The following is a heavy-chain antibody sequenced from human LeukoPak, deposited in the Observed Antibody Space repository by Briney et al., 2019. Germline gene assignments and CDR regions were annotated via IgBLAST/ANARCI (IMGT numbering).Heavy chain of an antibody. Sequence: GGSLRLSCAASGFTFSGYAMSWVRQAPEKGLEWVSSINAFGASTYYADSVKGRFTISRDNSKSTLYLQLNSLRAEDTAVYYCAKVALGYCSGGSCYYFDYGGQGTLVTVSS. CDR2: INAFGAST. CDR1: GFTFSGYA. V-gene: IGHV3-23*01. D-gene: IGHD2-15*01. J-gene: IGHJ4*02. CDR3: AKVALGYCSGGSCYYFDY.